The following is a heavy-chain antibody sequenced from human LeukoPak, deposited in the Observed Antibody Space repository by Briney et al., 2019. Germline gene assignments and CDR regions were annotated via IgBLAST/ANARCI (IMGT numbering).Heavy chain of an antibody. D-gene: IGHD3-3*01. Sequence: SVKVSCKASGGTFSSYAISWVRQAPGQGLEWMGGIIPIFGTANYAQKFQGRVTITTDGSATTAYMELSSLRSEDTAVYYCARTSGSNWFDPWGQGSLVSVSS. CDR1: GGTFSSYA. J-gene: IGHJ5*02. CDR3: ARTSGSNWFDP. V-gene: IGHV1-69*05. CDR2: IIPIFGTA.